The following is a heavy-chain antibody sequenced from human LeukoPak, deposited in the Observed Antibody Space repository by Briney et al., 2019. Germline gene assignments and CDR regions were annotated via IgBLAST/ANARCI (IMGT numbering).Heavy chain of an antibody. CDR1: GGSISSYY. J-gene: IGHJ5*02. CDR2: IYYSGST. CDR3: ARDSLRYCSSTSCYISSFDP. V-gene: IGHV4-59*01. Sequence: SETLSLTCTVSGGSISSYYWSWIRQPPGKGLEWIGYIYYSGSTNYNPSLKSRVTISVDTSKNQFSLKLSSVTAADTAVYYCARDSLRYCSSTSCYISSFDPWGQGTLVTVSS. D-gene: IGHD2-2*02.